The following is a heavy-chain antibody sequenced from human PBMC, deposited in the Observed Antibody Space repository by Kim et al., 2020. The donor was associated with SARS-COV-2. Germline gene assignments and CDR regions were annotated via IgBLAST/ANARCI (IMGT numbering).Heavy chain of an antibody. CDR3: ARVRPARPLYYFDS. J-gene: IGHJ4*02. Sequence: ASVKVSCKASASTFATYGFIWVRQAPGKGLEWMGSINTNTGNPKYGQGFTGRLVFSLDTSIYTTYLQIRSLKTEDTAVYYCARVRPARPLYYFDSWGQGTLVTVSS. D-gene: IGHD2-2*01. CDR1: ASTFATYG. V-gene: IGHV7-4-1*02. CDR2: INTNTGNP.